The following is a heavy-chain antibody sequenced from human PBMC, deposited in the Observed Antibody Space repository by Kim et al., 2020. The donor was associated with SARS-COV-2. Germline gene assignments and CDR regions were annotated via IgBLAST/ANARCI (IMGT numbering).Heavy chain of an antibody. CDR2: IIPILGIA. CDR3: ARDGTMVRGVIAASWFDP. V-gene: IGHV1-69*04. Sequence: SVKVSCKASGGTFSSYAISWVRQAPGQGLEWMGRIIPILGIANYAQKFQGRVTITADKSTSTAYMELSSLRSEDTAMYYCARDGTMVRGVIAASWFDPW. J-gene: IGHJ5*02. CDR1: GGTFSSYA. D-gene: IGHD3-10*01.